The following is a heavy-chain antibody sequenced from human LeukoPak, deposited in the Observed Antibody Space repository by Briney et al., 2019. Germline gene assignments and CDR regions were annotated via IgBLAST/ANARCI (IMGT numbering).Heavy chain of an antibody. CDR1: GFTFSSYA. V-gene: IGHV3-30-3*01. D-gene: IGHD3-3*01. CDR2: ISYDGSNK. Sequence: PGGSLRLSCAASGFTFSSYAMHWVRQAPGKGLEWVAVISYDGSNKYYADSVKGRFTISRDNSKNTLYLQMNSLRAEDTAVYYCARDRNVLMTYYDFWSGSQHDAFDIWGQGTMVTVSS. J-gene: IGHJ3*02. CDR3: ARDRNVLMTYYDFWSGSQHDAFDI.